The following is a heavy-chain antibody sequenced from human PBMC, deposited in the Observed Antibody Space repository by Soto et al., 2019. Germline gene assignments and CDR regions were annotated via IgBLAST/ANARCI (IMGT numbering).Heavy chain of an antibody. CDR3: ARGDYYDTNGPFSDAFDI. Sequence: ASVKVSCKASGYTFTSYAMHCVRQAPGQRLEWMGWINAGNGNTKYSQKFQGRFTMSRDNAKKSLYLQMNSLRVDDTAVYYCARGDYYDTNGPFSDAFDIWGQGTMVTVSS. CDR2: INAGNGNT. CDR1: GYTFTSYA. D-gene: IGHD3-22*01. V-gene: IGHV1-3*01. J-gene: IGHJ3*02.